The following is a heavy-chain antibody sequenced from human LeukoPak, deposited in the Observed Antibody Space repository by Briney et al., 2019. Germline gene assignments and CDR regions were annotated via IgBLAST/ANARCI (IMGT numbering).Heavy chain of an antibody. Sequence: SETLSLTCTVSGGSISSYYWSWIRQPPGKGLEWIGSIYYSGSTYYNPSLKSRVTISVDTSKNQFSLKLSSVTAADTAVYYCARVIIGYCSSTSCYVFGLDVWGQGTTVTVSS. CDR3: ARVIIGYCSSTSCYVFGLDV. J-gene: IGHJ6*02. V-gene: IGHV4-39*01. CDR2: IYYSGST. CDR1: GGSISSYY. D-gene: IGHD2-2*01.